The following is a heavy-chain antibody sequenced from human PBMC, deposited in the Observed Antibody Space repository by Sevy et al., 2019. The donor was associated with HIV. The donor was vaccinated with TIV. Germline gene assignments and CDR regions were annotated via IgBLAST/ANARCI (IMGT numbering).Heavy chain of an antibody. J-gene: IGHJ4*02. V-gene: IGHV3-33*01. D-gene: IGHD3-22*01. CDR3: ARDDSYYDSSGYPPDY. CDR2: IWYDGSNK. Sequence: GGSLRLSCAASGFTFSSYGMHWVRQAPGKGLERVAVIWYDGSNKYYADSVKGRFTISRDNSKNTLYLQMNSLRAEDTAVYYCARDDSYYDSSGYPPDYWGQGTLVTVSS. CDR1: GFTFSSYG.